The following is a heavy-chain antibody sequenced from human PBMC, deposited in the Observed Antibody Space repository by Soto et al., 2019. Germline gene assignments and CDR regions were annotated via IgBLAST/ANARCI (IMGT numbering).Heavy chain of an antibody. J-gene: IGHJ4*02. CDR2: ISGSGGST. D-gene: IGHD3-3*01. Sequence: SGGSLRPSCAASGFTFSSYAMSWVRQAQGKGLKWVSAISGSGGSTYYADSVKGRFTISRDNSKNTLYLQMNSLRAEDTAVYYCAKVPSITIFGVVIMGHFDYWGQGTLVTVSS. CDR3: AKVPSITIFGVVIMGHFDY. V-gene: IGHV3-23*01. CDR1: GFTFSSYA.